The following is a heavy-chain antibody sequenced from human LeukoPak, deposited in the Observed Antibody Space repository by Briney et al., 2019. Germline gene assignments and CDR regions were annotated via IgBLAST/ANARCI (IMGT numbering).Heavy chain of an antibody. CDR1: GFPFRVRW. V-gene: IGHV3-74*03. CDR3: AKGFLEWLLVDY. CDR2: IKKDGFFS. Sequence: GGSLRLSCTASGFPFRVRWMHWVRQAPGKGLVWISLIKKDGFFSTYADSVKGRFTISRDDAKNTLYLQMDSLRADDTAVYYCAKGFLEWLLVDYWGQGTLVTVSS. D-gene: IGHD3-3*01. J-gene: IGHJ4*02.